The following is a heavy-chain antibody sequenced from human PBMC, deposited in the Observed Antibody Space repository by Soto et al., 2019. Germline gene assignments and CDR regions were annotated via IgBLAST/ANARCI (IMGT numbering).Heavy chain of an antibody. V-gene: IGHV4-34*01. CDR1: GGSFSGYY. CDR2: INHSGST. CDR3: ARGRDGYHSY. D-gene: IGHD5-12*01. Sequence: TRPLTCSVDGGSFSGYYGSRLRQPPGKGLEWIGEINHSGSTNYNPSLKSRVTISVDTSKNQFSLKLSSVTAADTAVYYCARGRDGYHSYWGQGTRVTVSA. J-gene: IGHJ4*02.